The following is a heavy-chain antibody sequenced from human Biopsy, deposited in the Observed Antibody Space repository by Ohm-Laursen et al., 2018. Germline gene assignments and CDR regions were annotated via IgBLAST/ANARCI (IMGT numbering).Heavy chain of an antibody. Sequence: SDTLSLTCTVSGDSISTSTTYYWAWLRQPPGKGLEWIGEINHSGRTNYNPSLKSRVTISVDTSKNQFSLKLNSVTVADTAVYYCARLRQGSISASDAYYGMDVWGQGTTVTVSS. CDR2: INHSGRT. CDR3: ARLRQGSISASDAYYGMDV. CDR1: GDSISTSTTYY. D-gene: IGHD3-10*01. V-gene: IGHV4-39*07. J-gene: IGHJ6*02.